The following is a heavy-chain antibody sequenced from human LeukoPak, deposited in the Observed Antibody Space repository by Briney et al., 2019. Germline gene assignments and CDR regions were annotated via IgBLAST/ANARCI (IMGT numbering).Heavy chain of an antibody. V-gene: IGHV3-64*01. J-gene: IGHJ4*02. CDR3: ARGPSGYSYGGYDY. CDR2: ISSNGGST. CDR1: GFTFSRYS. Sequence: GGSLRLSCAASGFTFSRYSMHWVRQAPGKGLEYVSAISSNGGSTYYANSVKGRFTISRDNSKNTLYLQMNSLRVEDTAVYYCARGPSGYSYGGYDYWGQGTLVTVSS. D-gene: IGHD5-18*01.